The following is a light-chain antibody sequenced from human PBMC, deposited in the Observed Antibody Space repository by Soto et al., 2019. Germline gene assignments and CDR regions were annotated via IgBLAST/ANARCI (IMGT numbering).Light chain of an antibody. CDR3: QQYDTYPWT. V-gene: IGKV1-5*03. CDR1: QSTSSW. CDR2: KAS. J-gene: IGKJ1*01. Sequence: DIQMTQSPSTLSASVGDRVTITCRASQSTSSWLAWYQQKPGKAPKVLIYKASNLESGVPSRFSGSGSGTEFTLTISSLQPDDFATYYCQQYDTYPWTFGQGTKVEIK.